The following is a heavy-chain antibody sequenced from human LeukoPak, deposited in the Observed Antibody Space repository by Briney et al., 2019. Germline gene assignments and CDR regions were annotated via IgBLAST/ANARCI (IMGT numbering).Heavy chain of an antibody. CDR1: GFTFSSYA. V-gene: IGHV3-23*01. J-gene: IGHJ3*02. CDR2: ISGSGGST. CDR3: AKDQGDYYESSGYYCGAFDI. Sequence: PGGSLRLSCAASGFTFSSYAMSWVRQAPGKGLEWVSAISGSGGSTYYADSVKGRFTISRDNSKNTLYLQMNSLRAEDTAVYYCAKDQGDYYESSGYYCGAFDIWGQGTMVTVSS. D-gene: IGHD3-22*01.